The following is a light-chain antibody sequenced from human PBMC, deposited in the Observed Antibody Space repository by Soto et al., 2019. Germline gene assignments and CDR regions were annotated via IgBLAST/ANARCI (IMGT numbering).Light chain of an antibody. Sequence: EIVLTQSPGTLSLSPGERATLSCRASQSVSSSYLAWYQQKPGQATRLIIYGASTRATGIPARFSGSGSGTEFTLTISSLQSEDFAFYYCQQYNNWPTWTFGQGTKVDI. J-gene: IGKJ1*01. CDR2: GAS. CDR3: QQYNNWPTWT. CDR1: QSVSSSY. V-gene: IGKV3-15*01.